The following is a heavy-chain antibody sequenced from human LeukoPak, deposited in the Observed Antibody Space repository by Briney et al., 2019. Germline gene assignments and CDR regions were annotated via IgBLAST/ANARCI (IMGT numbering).Heavy chain of an antibody. D-gene: IGHD4-17*01. CDR1: GGSISSSNW. CDR3: ARTPTTVTTRWFDP. J-gene: IGHJ5*02. CDR2: IYHSGST. V-gene: IGHV4-4*02. Sequence: PSGTLSLTCAVSGGSISSSNWWSWVRQLPGKGLEWIGEIYHSGSTNYNPSLKSRVTISVDKSKNQFSLKLSSVTAADTAVYYCARTPTTVTTRWFDPWGQGTLVTVSS.